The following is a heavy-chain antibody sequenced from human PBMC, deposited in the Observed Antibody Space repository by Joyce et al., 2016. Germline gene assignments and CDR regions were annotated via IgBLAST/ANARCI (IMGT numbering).Heavy chain of an antibody. V-gene: IGHV4-38-2*01. CDR1: GLSFDLHSF. Sequence: QVQLQESGPGLVKPSETLSLTCGVSGLSFDLHSFWGWIRQPPGKGLELIGNVYLHGLTHSSPSLKSRVTISMDTSKNQFSLNLNSVTAADTAVYFCARRPYNVHTPLGSDWYFDLWGRGTLVTVSS. D-gene: IGHD5-18*01. CDR3: ARRPYNVHTPLGSDWYFDL. J-gene: IGHJ2*01. CDR2: VYLHGLT.